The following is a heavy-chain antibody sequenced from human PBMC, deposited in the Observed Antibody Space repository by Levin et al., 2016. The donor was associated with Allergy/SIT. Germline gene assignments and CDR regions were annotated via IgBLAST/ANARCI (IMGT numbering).Heavy chain of an antibody. CDR1: GLTFSDYA. V-gene: IGHV3-23*01. D-gene: IGHD3-3*01. Sequence: GGSLRLSCAASGLTFSDYAMTWVRQAPGKGLEWVSTLSGTGESTYYGDSVRGRFTVSRDNSKNTLFLQMDSLNAEDTAVYYCARVLTIFGVTYNYWSYYGMDVWGQGTAVMVSS. J-gene: IGHJ6*02. CDR2: LSGTGEST. CDR3: ARVLTIFGVTYNYWSYYGMDV.